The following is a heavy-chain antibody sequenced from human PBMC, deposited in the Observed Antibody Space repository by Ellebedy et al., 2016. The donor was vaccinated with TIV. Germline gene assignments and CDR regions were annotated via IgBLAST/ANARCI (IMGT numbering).Heavy chain of an antibody. J-gene: IGHJ4*02. V-gene: IGHV4-34*01. CDR1: GASFSGYY. CDR2: INHSGST. D-gene: IGHD2-21*02. Sequence: MPSETLSLTCGVSGASFSGYYWSWIRQPPGKGLEWIGEINHSGSTNYNSSLKSRVTISLDTSKNQFSLKLSSVTAADTAVYYCSRGVTDQNWGQGILVTVSS. CDR3: SRGVTDQN.